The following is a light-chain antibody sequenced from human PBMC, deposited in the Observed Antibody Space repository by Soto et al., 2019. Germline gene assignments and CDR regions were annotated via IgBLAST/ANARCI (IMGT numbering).Light chain of an antibody. CDR2: DVS. Sequence: QSALTQPASVSGSPGQSITISCTGTSSDVGGYNYVSWYQQHPGKVPKLIIYDVSYRPSGASNRFSGSRSVNTASLTISGLQAEDEGDYYCTSYTTSATVVFGGGTKVTVL. J-gene: IGLJ2*01. CDR1: SSDVGGYNY. V-gene: IGLV2-14*01. CDR3: TSYTTSATVV.